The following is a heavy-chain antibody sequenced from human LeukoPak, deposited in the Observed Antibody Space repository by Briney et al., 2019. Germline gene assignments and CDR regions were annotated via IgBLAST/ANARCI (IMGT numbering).Heavy chain of an antibody. V-gene: IGHV3-9*01. Sequence: GGSLRLSCAASGFTFDDYAMHWVRQAPGKGLEWVSGINWNSGSIDYADSVKGRFTISRGNAKNSLYLQMNSLRAEDTALYYCAKSPKDSGYYEPIDYWGQGTLVTVSS. D-gene: IGHD3-22*01. CDR1: GFTFDDYA. J-gene: IGHJ4*02. CDR3: AKSPKDSGYYEPIDY. CDR2: INWNSGSI.